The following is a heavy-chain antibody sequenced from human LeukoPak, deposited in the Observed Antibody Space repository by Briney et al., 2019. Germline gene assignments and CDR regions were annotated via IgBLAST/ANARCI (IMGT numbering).Heavy chain of an antibody. CDR1: GGSISSYY. D-gene: IGHD2-2*01. Sequence: SETPSLTCTVSGGSISSYYWSWIRQPPGKGLEWIGYIYYSGSTVYNPSLKSRVTISLDTSKNQFSLRLSSVTAADTAVYYCARAVYVVIPAVPRLGYYYHMDVWGKGTTVTVSS. CDR3: ARAVYVVIPAVPRLGYYYHMDV. J-gene: IGHJ6*03. V-gene: IGHV4-59*01. CDR2: IYYSGST.